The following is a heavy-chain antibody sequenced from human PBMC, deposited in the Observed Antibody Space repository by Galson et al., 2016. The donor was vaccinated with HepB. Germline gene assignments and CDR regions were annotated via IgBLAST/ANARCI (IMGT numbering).Heavy chain of an antibody. Sequence: SLRLSCAASGFTFSSYEMNWVRQAPGKGLEWVSYISSSGSTIYYADSVKGRFTISRDNAKNSLYLQMNSLRAEDTAVYYCARGYGPLSIAAAGTVCGYWGQGTLLTFSS. D-gene: IGHD6-13*01. J-gene: IGHJ4*02. CDR3: ARGYGPLSIAAAGTVCGY. V-gene: IGHV3-48*03. CDR2: ISSSGSTI. CDR1: GFTFSSYE.